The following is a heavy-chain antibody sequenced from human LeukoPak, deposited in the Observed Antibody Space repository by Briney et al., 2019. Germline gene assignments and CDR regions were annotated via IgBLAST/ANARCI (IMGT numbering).Heavy chain of an antibody. CDR2: ISGSGSTV. CDR1: GFTFSDYY. J-gene: IGHJ5*01. D-gene: IGHD4-23*01. Sequence: PGGSLRLSCAASGFTFSDYYMSWLRQAPGKGLEWVSYISGSGSTVYYAASVRGRFTISRDNAKNSLFLQMNSLRAEDTAVYYCARDRGNSDPVYWFVSWGQGTLLTVSS. V-gene: IGHV3-11*01. CDR3: ARDRGNSDPVYWFVS.